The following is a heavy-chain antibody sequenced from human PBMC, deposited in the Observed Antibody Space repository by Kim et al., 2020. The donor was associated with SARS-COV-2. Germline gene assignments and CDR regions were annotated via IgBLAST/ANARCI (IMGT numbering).Heavy chain of an antibody. D-gene: IGHD1-7*01. J-gene: IGHJ4*02. V-gene: IGHV1-69*01. CDR3: ARDRGITGTSSSFDY. Sequence: QKFQGIVTITADESTSTAYMELSSLRSEDTAVYYCARDRGITGTSSSFDYWGQGTLVTVSS.